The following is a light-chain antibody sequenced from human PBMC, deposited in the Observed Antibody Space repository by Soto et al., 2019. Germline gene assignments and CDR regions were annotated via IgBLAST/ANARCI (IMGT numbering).Light chain of an antibody. CDR2: AAS. CDR1: QGIRSD. V-gene: IGKV1-17*01. CDR3: LQHNTYPLT. J-gene: IGKJ4*01. Sequence: DIQMTQSPSSLSASVGDRITLTCRASQGIRSDVGWYQQKPGKVPKRLIYAASNLQSGVPSRFSGSGSWAEFTLTISSLQPEDFATYYCLQHNTYPLTFGGGTKVEIK.